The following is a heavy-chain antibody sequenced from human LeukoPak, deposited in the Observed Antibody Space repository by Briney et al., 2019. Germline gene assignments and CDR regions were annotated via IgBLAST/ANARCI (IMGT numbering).Heavy chain of an antibody. V-gene: IGHV3-23*01. D-gene: IGHD6-19*01. J-gene: IGHJ3*02. CDR3: AKVRIAVAAIPADAFDI. CDR2: ISGSGGST. Sequence: GGSLRLSCAASGFTFSSYAMSWVRQAPGKGLEWVSAISGSGGSTYYADSVKGRFTISRDNSKNTLYLQMNSLRAEDTAVCYCAKVRIAVAAIPADAFDIWGQGTMVTVSS. CDR1: GFTFSSYA.